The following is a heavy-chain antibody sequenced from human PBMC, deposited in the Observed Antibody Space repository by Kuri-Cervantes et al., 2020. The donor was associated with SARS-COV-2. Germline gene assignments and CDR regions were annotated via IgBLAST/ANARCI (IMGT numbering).Heavy chain of an antibody. D-gene: IGHD3-16*01. CDR1: GGSVSSGSYY. V-gene: IGHV4-61*01. J-gene: IGHJ5*02. Sequence: SETLSLTCTVSGGSVSSGSYYWSWIRQPPGKGLEWIGYIYYSGSTNYNPSLKSRVTISVDTSKNQFSLKLSSVTAADTAVYYCARVGGGGWFDPWGQGTLVTVSS. CDR3: ARVGGGGWFDP. CDR2: IYYSGST.